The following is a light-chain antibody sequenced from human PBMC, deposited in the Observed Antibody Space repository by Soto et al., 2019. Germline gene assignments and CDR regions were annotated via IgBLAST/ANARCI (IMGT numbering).Light chain of an antibody. J-gene: IGKJ1*01. V-gene: IGKV1-39*01. CDR2: AAA. CDR3: QQSYTIPGT. Sequence: DIQMTQSPSSLSASVGDRVTITCRASQSIGTYLNWYQQTPGKAPKVLIYAAASLQSGVPSRFSGRGSGTDFALTISSLQPEDIAIYYCQQSYTIPGTFGQGTKVEIK. CDR1: QSIGTY.